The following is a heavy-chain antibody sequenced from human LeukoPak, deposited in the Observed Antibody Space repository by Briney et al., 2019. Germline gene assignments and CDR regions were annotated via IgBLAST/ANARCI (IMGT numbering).Heavy chain of an antibody. Sequence: PGGSLRLSCAASGFTFSSYGMHWVRQAPGKGLEWVAVISYDGSNKYYADSVKGRFTISRDNSKNTLYLQMNSLRAEGTAVYYCAKGYDFWSDYWGQGTLVTVSS. V-gene: IGHV3-30*18. CDR2: ISYDGSNK. D-gene: IGHD3-3*01. CDR3: AKGYDFWSDY. CDR1: GFTFSSYG. J-gene: IGHJ4*02.